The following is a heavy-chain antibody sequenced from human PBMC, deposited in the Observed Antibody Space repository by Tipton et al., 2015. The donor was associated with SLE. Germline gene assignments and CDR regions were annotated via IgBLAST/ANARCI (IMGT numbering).Heavy chain of an antibody. Sequence: TLSLTCIVSGGSISTGDYYWSWIRQPPGKSLEWIGEINHRGSTNYNPSLKSRVTISVDTSKNQFSPKLSSVTAADTAVYYCASHLFGYSGYDYAYWGQGTLVTVSS. J-gene: IGHJ4*02. CDR2: INHRGST. CDR3: ASHLFGYSGYDYAY. CDR1: GGSISTGDYY. V-gene: IGHV4-30-4*08. D-gene: IGHD5-12*01.